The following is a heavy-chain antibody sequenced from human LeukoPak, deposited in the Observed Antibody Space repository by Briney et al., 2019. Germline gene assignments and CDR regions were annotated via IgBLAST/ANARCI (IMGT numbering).Heavy chain of an antibody. CDR2: ISAYNGNT. J-gene: IGHJ4*02. D-gene: IGHD5-18*01. CDR3: ARDLGGTVDTAMVTFDY. Sequence: VASVKVSCKASGYTFTSYGISWVRQAPGQGLEWMGWISAYNGNTNYAQKLQGRVTMTTDTSMSTAYMELRSLRSDDTAVYYCARDLGGTVDTAMVTFDYWGQGTLVTVSS. V-gene: IGHV1-18*01. CDR1: GYTFTSYG.